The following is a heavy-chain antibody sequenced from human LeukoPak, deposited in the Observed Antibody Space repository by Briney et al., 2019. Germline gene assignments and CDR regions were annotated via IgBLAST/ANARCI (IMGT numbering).Heavy chain of an antibody. CDR1: GFTFSDYY. J-gene: IGHJ3*02. D-gene: IGHD2-2*03. CDR3: ARHRDGWTVAFDI. V-gene: IGHV3-11*01. Sequence: GGSLRLYCAASGFTFSDYYMSWIRQAPGKGLEWVSYISSSGSTIYYADSVKGRFTISRHNAKNSLYLQMNSLRAEDTAVYYCARHRDGWTVAFDIWGQGTMVTVSS. CDR2: ISSSGSTI.